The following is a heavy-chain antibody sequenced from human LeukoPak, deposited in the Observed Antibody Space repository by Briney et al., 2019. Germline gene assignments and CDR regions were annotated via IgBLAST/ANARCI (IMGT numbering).Heavy chain of an antibody. J-gene: IGHJ4*02. Sequence: GGSLRLSCAASGFTFSSYAMSWVRQAPGKGLEWVSTISGSGGSTYYADSVKGRFTISRDNSKNTLYLQMNSLRAEDTAVYYCAKGLYGDYVEYFDYWGQGTLVTVSS. CDR2: ISGSGGST. V-gene: IGHV3-23*01. CDR3: AKGLYGDYVEYFDY. D-gene: IGHD4-17*01. CDR1: GFTFSSYA.